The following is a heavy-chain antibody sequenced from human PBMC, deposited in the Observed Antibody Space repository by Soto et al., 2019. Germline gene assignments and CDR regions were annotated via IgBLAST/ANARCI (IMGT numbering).Heavy chain of an antibody. V-gene: IGHV3-48*03. CDR3: ARHHPKFDY. J-gene: IGHJ4*02. CDR1: GFTLSSYE. CDR2: IGSRGDIM. Sequence: GGSLRLSCAASGFTLSSYEMNWVRQAPGKGLEWVSYIGSRGDIMYYADSVKGRFTISRDNAENSLYLQMNSLRAEDTAVYYCARHHPKFDYWGLGTLVTV.